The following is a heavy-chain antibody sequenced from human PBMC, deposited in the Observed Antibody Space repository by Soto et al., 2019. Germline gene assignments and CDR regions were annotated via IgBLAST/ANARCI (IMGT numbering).Heavy chain of an antibody. J-gene: IGHJ4*02. Sequence: GGSLRLSCAASGFTFSSYAMHWVRQAPGKGLEWVAVISYDGSNKYYADSVKGRFTISRDNSKNTLYLQMNSLRAEDTAVYYCARASLLWFGEFDYWGQGTLVTVSS. CDR1: GFTFSSYA. D-gene: IGHD3-10*01. CDR3: ARASLLWFGEFDY. CDR2: ISYDGSNK. V-gene: IGHV3-30-3*01.